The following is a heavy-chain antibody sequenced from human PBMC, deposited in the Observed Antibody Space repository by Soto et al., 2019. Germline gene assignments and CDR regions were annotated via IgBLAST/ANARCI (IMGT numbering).Heavy chain of an antibody. J-gene: IGHJ4*02. CDR2: ISSSGSTI. Sequence: QVQLVESGGGWFKPGGSLRLSCAASGFTFSDYYMSWIRQAPGKGREGVSYISSSGSTIYYADSVRGRFTISRDNAKNSLSLQMNSLRAEDTAVYYCARERYCSTTSCNFVDYWGQGTLVTVSS. D-gene: IGHD2-2*01. V-gene: IGHV3-11*01. CDR1: GFTFSDYY. CDR3: ARERYCSTTSCNFVDY.